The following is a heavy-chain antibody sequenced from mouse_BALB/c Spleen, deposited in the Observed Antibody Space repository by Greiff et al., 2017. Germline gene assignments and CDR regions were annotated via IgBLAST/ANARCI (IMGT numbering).Heavy chain of an antibody. CDR2: IYPGNSDT. J-gene: IGHJ2*01. D-gene: IGHD2-1*01. V-gene: IGHV1-5*01. CDR3: TRWGYGNPFDY. CDR1: GYSFTSYG. Sequence: VQLQQSGTVLARPGASVKMSCKASGYSFTSYGMHWVKQRPGQGLEWIGAIYPGNSDTSYNQKFKGKAKLTAVTSASTAYMELSSLTNEDSAVYYCTRWGYGNPFDYWGQGTTLTVSS.